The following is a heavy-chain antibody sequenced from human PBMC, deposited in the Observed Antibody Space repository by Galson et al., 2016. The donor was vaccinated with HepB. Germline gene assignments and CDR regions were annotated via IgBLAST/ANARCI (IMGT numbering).Heavy chain of an antibody. V-gene: IGHV5-10-1*01. D-gene: IGHD3-3*01. CDR3: ARETGDFWSGYTN. Sequence: QSGAEVKKPGESLRISCKGSGYTFTAYWITWVRQMPGKGLECMGKIDPSDSYINYSPSFQGHVTISVDTSSNTAYLQWSSLKASDTAMYYCARETGDFWSGYTNWGQGTQVTVSS. CDR1: GYTFTAYW. J-gene: IGHJ4*02. CDR2: IDPSDSYI.